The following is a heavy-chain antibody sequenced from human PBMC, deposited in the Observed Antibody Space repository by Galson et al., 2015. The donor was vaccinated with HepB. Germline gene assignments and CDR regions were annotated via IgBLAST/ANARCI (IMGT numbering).Heavy chain of an antibody. J-gene: IGHJ3*02. V-gene: IGHV3-48*01. CDR2: ISSSSSTI. Sequence: SLRLSCAASGFTFSSYSMNWVRQAPGKGLEWVSYISSSSSTIYYADSVKGRFTISRDNAKNSQYLQMNSLRAEDTAVYYCASEEIVATNAFDIWGQGTMVTVSS. D-gene: IGHD5-12*01. CDR3: ASEEIVATNAFDI. CDR1: GFTFSSYS.